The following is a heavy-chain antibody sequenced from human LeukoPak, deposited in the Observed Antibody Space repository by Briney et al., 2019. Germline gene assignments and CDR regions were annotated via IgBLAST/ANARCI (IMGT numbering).Heavy chain of an antibody. J-gene: IGHJ4*02. Sequence: GGSLRLSCAASGFIFEDYTMHWVRQAPGKSLEWVSLISWDGTTYYADSVKGRFTISRDNSKDSLSLQMDTLRSEDTAFYYCVKDLSYESSGSFFDFWGQGTLVTVS. V-gene: IGHV3-43*01. D-gene: IGHD3-22*01. CDR3: VKDLSYESSGSFFDF. CDR2: ISWDGTT. CDR1: GFIFEDYT.